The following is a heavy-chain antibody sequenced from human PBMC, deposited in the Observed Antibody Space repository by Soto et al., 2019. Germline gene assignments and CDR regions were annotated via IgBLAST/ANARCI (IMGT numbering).Heavy chain of an antibody. CDR1: GFTFDTYV. CDR3: ARGARDFDY. V-gene: IGHV3-33*01. CDR2: IWYDGGNK. J-gene: IGHJ4*02. D-gene: IGHD3-16*01. Sequence: GGSLRLSCAASGFTFDTYVMHWVRQAPGRGLEWVALIWYDGGNKYYADSVKGRFTISRDNSKNTLYLQMNSLRAEDTAVYYCARGARDFDYWGQGTLVTVSS.